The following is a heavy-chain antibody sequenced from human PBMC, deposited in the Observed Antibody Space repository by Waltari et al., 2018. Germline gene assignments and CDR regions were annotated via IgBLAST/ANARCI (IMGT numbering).Heavy chain of an antibody. CDR3: ARAPPTVPTPEY. CDR2: MRTAGDT. J-gene: IGHJ4*02. Sequence: EVQLVESGGGLVQPGGSLRLSCAASGFTFSSYDMQWVRQTTGKGLEWVLTMRTAGDTYYADSVKGRFTISRENAKNSLYLQMSSLRAEDTAVYYCARAPPTVPTPEYWGQGALVTVSS. V-gene: IGHV3-13*01. D-gene: IGHD4-17*01. CDR1: GFTFSSYD.